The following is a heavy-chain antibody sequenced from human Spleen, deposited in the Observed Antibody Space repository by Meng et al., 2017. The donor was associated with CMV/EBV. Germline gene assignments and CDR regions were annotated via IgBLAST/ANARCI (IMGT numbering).Heavy chain of an antibody. CDR1: GGTFSSYA. CDR2: IIPIFDTA. V-gene: IGHV1-69*05. Sequence: SVKVSCKASGGTFSSYAISWVRQAPGQGLEWMGGIIPIFDTANYAQKFQGRVTITTDESTSTAYMELSSLRSEDTAVYYCARARDKMATINPFDYWGQGTLVTVSS. CDR3: ARARDKMATINPFDY. J-gene: IGHJ4*02. D-gene: IGHD5-24*01.